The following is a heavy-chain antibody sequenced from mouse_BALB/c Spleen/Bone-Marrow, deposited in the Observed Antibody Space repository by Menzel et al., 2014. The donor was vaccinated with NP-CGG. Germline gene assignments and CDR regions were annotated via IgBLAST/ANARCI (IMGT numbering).Heavy chain of an antibody. V-gene: IGHV5-17*02. D-gene: IGHD1-2*01. CDR3: ARGTTALRYFDV. Sequence: EVQRVESGGGLVQPGGSRKLSCAASGFTFSSFGMHWIRQAPEKGLEWVAYINGGSNTIYYADTVKGRFTISRDNPKNTLFLQMTSLRSEDTAMYFCARGTTALRYFDVWGAGTTATVSS. J-gene: IGHJ1*01. CDR1: GFTFSSFG. CDR2: INGGSNTI.